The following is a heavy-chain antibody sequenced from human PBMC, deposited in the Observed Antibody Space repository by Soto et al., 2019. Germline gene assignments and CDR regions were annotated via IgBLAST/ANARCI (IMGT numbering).Heavy chain of an antibody. D-gene: IGHD3-16*01. CDR3: VRDVLGGSDY. J-gene: IGHJ4*02. CDR2: IKQNGREK. V-gene: IGHV3-7*03. CDR1: GFTFNNYW. Sequence: QLVESGGGLVQPGGSLRLSCVASGFTFNNYWMSWVRQAPGKGLEWVANIKQNGREKYHVDSVKGRFTISRDNAKNSLYLQMDSLRDEDTAVYYCVRDVLGGSDYWGQGTLVTVSS.